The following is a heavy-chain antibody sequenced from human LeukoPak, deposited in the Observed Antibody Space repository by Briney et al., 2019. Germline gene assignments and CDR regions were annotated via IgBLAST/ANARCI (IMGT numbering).Heavy chain of an antibody. J-gene: IGHJ3*02. D-gene: IGHD2-21*02. CDR2: LNPSGGSS. CDR3: ARGGNRCGVNCDGAFDI. V-gene: IGHV1-46*01. Sequence: ASVKVSCKASGYTVTSYYMHWVRQAPGQGLEWMGILNPSGGSSSYAQKFQGRATLTRATSTSTVYMELSSLRSEDTAVYYCARGGNRCGVNCDGAFDIWGQGTMVTVSS. CDR1: GYTVTSYY.